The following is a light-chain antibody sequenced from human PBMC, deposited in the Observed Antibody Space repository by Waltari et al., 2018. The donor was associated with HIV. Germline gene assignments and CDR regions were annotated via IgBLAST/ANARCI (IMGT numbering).Light chain of an antibody. CDR2: DVT. CDR3: SSYVTGSTWL. CDR1: SSDVGGYNS. Sequence: QSALTQPASVSGSPGQSITNSCTGTSSDVGGYNSVYWYQQHPDKPPKVIIYDVTKRPSGVSDRFSGSKSGNTASLTISGLQAEDEADYYCSSYVTGSTWLFGGGTKLTVL. V-gene: IGLV2-14*03. J-gene: IGLJ2*01.